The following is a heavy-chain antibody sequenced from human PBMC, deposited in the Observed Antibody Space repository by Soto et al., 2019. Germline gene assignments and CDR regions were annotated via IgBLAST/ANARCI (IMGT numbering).Heavy chain of an antibody. CDR2: IKKDGSKK. CDR3: ARDVSPGNSNSFFDAFDI. J-gene: IGHJ3*02. CDR1: GFTFSNDW. Sequence: EVQLVESGGGLVQPGGSLRLSCAASGFTFSNDWMTWVRQAPGKGLEWVANIKKDGSKKSYLDSVWGRFTISRDNAKNSLYLEMNIMRADDTTLYLCARDVSPGNSNSFFDAFDIWGQWTMVTVSS. D-gene: IGHD6-13*01. V-gene: IGHV3-7*05.